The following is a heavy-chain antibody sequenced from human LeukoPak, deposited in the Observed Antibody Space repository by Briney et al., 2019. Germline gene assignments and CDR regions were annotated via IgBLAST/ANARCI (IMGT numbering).Heavy chain of an antibody. V-gene: IGHV3-30*03. CDR2: ISYDGSNK. J-gene: IGHJ4*02. CDR1: GFTFSSYG. D-gene: IGHD2-15*01. CDR3: VGYCSGGSCFPGWG. Sequence: SLRLSCAASGFTFSSYGMHWVRQAPGKGLEWVAGISYDGSNKDYADSVKGRFTISRDNSKNTLYLQMNSLRAEDTAMYYCVGYCSGGSCFPGWGWGQGTLVAVSS.